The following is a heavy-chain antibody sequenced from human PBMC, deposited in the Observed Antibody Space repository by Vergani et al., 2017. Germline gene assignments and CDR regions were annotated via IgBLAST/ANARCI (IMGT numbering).Heavy chain of an antibody. D-gene: IGHD6-19*01. CDR3: AKDTSYSSGWYPDY. Sequence: QVQLVESGGGVVQPGRSLRLSCAASGFTFSSYGMHWVRQAPGKGLEWVAVISYDGSNKYYADSVKGRFTISRDNSKNTLYLQMNSLRAEDTAVYYCAKDTSYSSGWYPDYWGQGTLVTVSS. J-gene: IGHJ4*02. CDR1: GFTFSSYG. CDR2: ISYDGSNK. V-gene: IGHV3-30*18.